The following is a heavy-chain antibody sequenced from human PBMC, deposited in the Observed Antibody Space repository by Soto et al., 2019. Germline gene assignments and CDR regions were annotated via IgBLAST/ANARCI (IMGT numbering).Heavy chain of an antibody. J-gene: IGHJ4*02. CDR2: ITSSGDTT. CDR3: AKRYYYDNSGLWDY. CDR1: GFAFSSYA. Sequence: EVQLLESGGGLVQPGGSLRLYCAASGFAFSSYAMSWVRQAPGKGLEWVSAITSSGDTTHYRDSVKGRFTISRDNSKNTLQLQMNSLRAEDTAVYYCAKRYYYDNSGLWDYWGQGTLVTVSS. D-gene: IGHD3-22*01. V-gene: IGHV3-23*01.